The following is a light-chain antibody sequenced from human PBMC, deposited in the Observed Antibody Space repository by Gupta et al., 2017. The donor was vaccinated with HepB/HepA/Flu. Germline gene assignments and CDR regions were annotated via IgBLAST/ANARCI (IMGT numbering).Light chain of an antibody. CDR1: TTDLGGDNY. Sequence: QSALTQPASVSASPGQSITISCTGSTTDLGGDNYVSWYQQYPGKAPKLIIYDVDNRPSGVSDRFSGSKSGNTASLTISGLQAEDEADYYCSSYTRSTTWVFGGGTKLNV. CDR3: SSYTRSTTWV. J-gene: IGLJ3*02. V-gene: IGLV2-14*01. CDR2: DVD.